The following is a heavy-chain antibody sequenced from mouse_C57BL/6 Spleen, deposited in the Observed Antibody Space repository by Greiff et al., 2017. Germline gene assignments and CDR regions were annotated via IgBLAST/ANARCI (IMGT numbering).Heavy chain of an antibody. J-gene: IGHJ4*01. D-gene: IGHD2-1*01. CDR3: ARRGYYGNYSYAMDY. V-gene: IGHV1-81*01. CDR2: LYPRSGNT. CDR1: GYTFTSYG. Sequence: QVQLQQSGAELARPGASVKLSCKASGYTFTSYGISWVKQRTGPGLEWIGELYPRSGNTYYNEKFKGKATLSADKSSSTVYMGLRRLTSEDSAVYFCARRGYYGNYSYAMDYWGQGTSVTVSS.